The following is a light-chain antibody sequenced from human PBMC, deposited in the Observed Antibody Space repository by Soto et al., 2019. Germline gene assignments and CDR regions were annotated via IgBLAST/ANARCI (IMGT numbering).Light chain of an antibody. CDR2: DVS. CDR1: SSDVGGYNY. J-gene: IGLJ2*01. Sequence: QSVLTQPASVSGSPGQSITISCTGTSSDVGGYNYVSWYQHHPGKAPKLIIYDVSNRPSGVSNRFSGSKSGNTASLTISGLQAEDESNYYCSSYTSSASVVFGGGTQLTVL. CDR3: SSYTSSASVV. V-gene: IGLV2-14*03.